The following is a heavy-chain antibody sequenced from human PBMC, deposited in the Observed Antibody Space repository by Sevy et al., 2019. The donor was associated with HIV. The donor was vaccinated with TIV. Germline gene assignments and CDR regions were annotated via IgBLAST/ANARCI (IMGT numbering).Heavy chain of an antibody. Sequence: GGSLRLSCAASGFTFSSYAMSWVRQAPGKGLEWVSAISGSGGSTYYADSVKCRFTISRDNSKNTLYLQMNSLRAEDTAVYYCANGYCSSTSCYAYYDILTYFDYWGQGTLVTVSS. D-gene: IGHD2-2*03. V-gene: IGHV3-23*01. J-gene: IGHJ4*02. CDR3: ANGYCSSTSCYAYYDILTYFDY. CDR2: ISGSGGST. CDR1: GFTFSSYA.